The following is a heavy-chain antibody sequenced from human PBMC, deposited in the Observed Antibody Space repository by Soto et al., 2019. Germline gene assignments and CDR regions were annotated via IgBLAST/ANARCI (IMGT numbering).Heavy chain of an antibody. J-gene: IGHJ5*01. CDR2: INANSGNT. CDR1: GYTFTGYY. V-gene: IGHV1-2*02. Sequence: ASVKVSCKASGYTFTGYYMHWVRQAPGQGLEWMGWINANSGNTNYAQKFQGRVTMTTDTSTSTAYMELRRLRSDDTAVYYCARAKQQLVLKLDSWGQGTLVTVSS. D-gene: IGHD6-13*01. CDR3: ARAKQQLVLKLDS.